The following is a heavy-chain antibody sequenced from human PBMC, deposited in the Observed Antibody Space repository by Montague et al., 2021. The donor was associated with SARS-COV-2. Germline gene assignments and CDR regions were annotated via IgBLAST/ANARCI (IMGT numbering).Heavy chain of an antibody. CDR1: GGSLNKHY. Sequence: SETLSLTCTVSGGSLNKHYWSWIRKAPGKELEWLGNIFYKGNTNYNVFLWGRVSMSLDTPQNQFSLRLTSLAAPDTAVYYCAGSFSSSGARGNWGQGILVTVS. J-gene: IGHJ4*02. CDR3: AGSFSSSGARGN. CDR2: IFYKGNT. V-gene: IGHV4-59*11. D-gene: IGHD3-22*01.